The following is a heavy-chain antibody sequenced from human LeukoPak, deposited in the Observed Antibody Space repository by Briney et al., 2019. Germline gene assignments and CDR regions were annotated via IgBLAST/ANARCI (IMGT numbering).Heavy chain of an antibody. V-gene: IGHV7-4-1*02. Sequence: ASVKVSCEASGYTFTTFGINWLRQAPGQGLEWMGWINTNTGNPTYAQGFTGRFVFSLDTSVSTAYLQISSLEAEDTAVYYCAKDPPYTSTWPDALDIWGQGTMVTVSS. J-gene: IGHJ3*02. CDR3: AKDPPYTSTWPDALDI. CDR1: GYTFTTFG. D-gene: IGHD2-2*02. CDR2: INTNTGNP.